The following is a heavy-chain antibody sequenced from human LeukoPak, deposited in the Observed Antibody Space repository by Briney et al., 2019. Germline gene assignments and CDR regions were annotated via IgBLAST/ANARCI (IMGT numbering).Heavy chain of an antibody. CDR3: ASPRGSCGGGSCYFDY. V-gene: IGHV1-2*02. J-gene: IGHJ4*02. CDR1: VNTLTVYY. CDR2: INPSNVVT. Sequence: ASVMSSCKAFVNTLTVYYIHWVREAPGQGLEWMGWINPSNVVTNYAKTFQGRVTMTRDTSISTVYMELSRLRFDDTGVYDCASPRGSCGGGSCYFDYWGQGTLVTVSS. D-gene: IGHD2-15*01.